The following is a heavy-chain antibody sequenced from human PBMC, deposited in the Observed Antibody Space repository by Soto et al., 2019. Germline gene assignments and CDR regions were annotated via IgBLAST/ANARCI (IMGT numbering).Heavy chain of an antibody. V-gene: IGHV1-8*02. Sequence: QVQLMQSGAEVRKPGASVKVSCKASGYTFTDYDINWVRQATGQGLEWLGWMTPKSGYTGYAQKFQGRVTLTRDISRGTAYMELSSLTSEDTGVYYCTRNLYNTGDFDHWGQGTLVTVSS. J-gene: IGHJ4*02. CDR3: TRNLYNTGDFDH. CDR2: MTPKSGYT. CDR1: GYTFTDYD. D-gene: IGHD1-20*01.